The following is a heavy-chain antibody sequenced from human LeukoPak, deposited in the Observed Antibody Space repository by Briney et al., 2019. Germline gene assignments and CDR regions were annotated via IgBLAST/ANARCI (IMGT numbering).Heavy chain of an antibody. J-gene: IGHJ4*02. Sequence: PSETLSLTCSVSGGSISTYNWNWIRQPPGKGLEWIEYIHYSGNTNYNPSLKSRVTISVDASKNQFSLKLSSVTAADTAVYYCTRGEGYYGSGNFLVWWGQGTLVTVSP. V-gene: IGHV4-59*01. CDR3: TRGEGYYGSGNFLVW. D-gene: IGHD3-10*01. CDR1: GGSISTYN. CDR2: IHYSGNT.